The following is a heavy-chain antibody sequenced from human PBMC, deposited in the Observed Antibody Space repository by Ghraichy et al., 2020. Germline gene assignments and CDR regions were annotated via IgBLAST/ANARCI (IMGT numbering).Heavy chain of an antibody. CDR2: INNKGDET. Sequence: GGSLRLSCAASGFTFRNNWMHWVRQAPGKGLVWVSRINNKGDETMYADFVKGRFTISRDNAKNKVYLQMNSLRVEDTAVYYCARSSWPYYFDYWGQGTPVTASS. CDR3: ARSSWPYYFDY. J-gene: IGHJ4*02. CDR1: GFTFRNNW. D-gene: IGHD5-24*01. V-gene: IGHV3-74*03.